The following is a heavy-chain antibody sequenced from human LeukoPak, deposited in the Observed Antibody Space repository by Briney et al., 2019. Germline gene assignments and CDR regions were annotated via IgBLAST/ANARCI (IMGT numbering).Heavy chain of an antibody. Sequence: GGSLRLSCAASGFTFSSYGMHWVRQAPGKGLEWVAVIWYDGSNKYYADSVRGRFTISRDSSKNTLYPQMNSLRAEDTAVYYCARTNGSGSPWVDYWGQGTLVTVSS. CDR2: IWYDGSNK. D-gene: IGHD3-10*01. V-gene: IGHV3-33*01. J-gene: IGHJ4*02. CDR3: ARTNGSGSPWVDY. CDR1: GFTFSSYG.